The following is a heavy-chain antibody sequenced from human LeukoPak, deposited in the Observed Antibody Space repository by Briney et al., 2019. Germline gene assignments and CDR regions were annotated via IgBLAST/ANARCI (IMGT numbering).Heavy chain of an antibody. V-gene: IGHV3-23*01. Sequence: GGSLRLSCAASGLTFSSYAMSWVRQAPGKGLEWVSAISGSGGSTYYADSVKGRFTISRDNSKNTLYLQMNSLRAEDTAVYYCASCSGGSCYKGYWGQGTLVTVSS. CDR2: ISGSGGST. D-gene: IGHD2-15*01. CDR1: GLTFSSYA. J-gene: IGHJ4*02. CDR3: ASCSGGSCYKGY.